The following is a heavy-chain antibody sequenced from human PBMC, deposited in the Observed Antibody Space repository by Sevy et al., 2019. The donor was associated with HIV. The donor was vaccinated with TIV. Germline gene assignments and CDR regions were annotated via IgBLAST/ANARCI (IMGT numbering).Heavy chain of an antibody. V-gene: IGHV3-23*01. CDR1: GFTFSSYA. D-gene: IGHD1-26*01. J-gene: IGHJ5*02. CDR2: IGGSGETT. Sequence: GGSLRLSCAASGFTFSSYAMSWVRQAPEKGLERVSAIGGSGETTYYADSVKGRFTISSDNYKNILYLQMNSLRAEDTAVYYCARVGGWEVGSLDNWFDPWGQGTLVTVSS. CDR3: ARVGGWEVGSLDNWFDP.